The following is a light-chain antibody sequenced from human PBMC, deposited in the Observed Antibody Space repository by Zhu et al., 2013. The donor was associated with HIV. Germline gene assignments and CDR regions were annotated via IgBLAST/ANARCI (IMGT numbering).Light chain of an antibody. CDR2: DDT. CDR3: QVWESSSDNPV. Sequence: SYELTQPPSVSVAPGKTATITCGGSNIGSKSVQWYQQRPGKAPVLVIYDDTDRPSGIPDRFSGSNSGDTATVTINRVEAGDEADYYCQVWESSSDNPVFGGGTKLTVL. J-gene: IGLJ3*02. CDR1: NIGSKS. V-gene: IGLV3-21*01.